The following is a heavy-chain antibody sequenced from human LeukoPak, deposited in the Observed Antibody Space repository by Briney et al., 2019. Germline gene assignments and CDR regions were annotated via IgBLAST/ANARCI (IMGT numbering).Heavy chain of an antibody. J-gene: IGHJ4*02. Sequence: ASVKVSCKASGYTFTSYYMHWVRQAPGQGLEWVGIINPSGGSTSYAQKFQGRVTMTRDTSTSTVYMELSSLRSEDTAVYYCARVQVPGYCSSTSCPPWYWGQGTLVTVSS. CDR1: GYTFTSYY. V-gene: IGHV1-46*01. CDR2: INPSGGST. D-gene: IGHD2-2*01. CDR3: ARVQVPGYCSSTSCPPWY.